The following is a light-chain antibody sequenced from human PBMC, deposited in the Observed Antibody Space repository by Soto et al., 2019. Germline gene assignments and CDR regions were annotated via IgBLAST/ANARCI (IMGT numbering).Light chain of an antibody. Sequence: QSVLTQPPSVSAAPGQQVTISCSGSSSNIGKNYVSWYQQIPGTAPKLLIYDNSQRPSGIPDRFSGSKSGTSATLGITGLQTGDEADYYCGTWDDSLYSVILGGGTKLTVL. CDR3: GTWDDSLYSVI. CDR1: SSNIGKNY. V-gene: IGLV1-51*01. J-gene: IGLJ2*01. CDR2: DNS.